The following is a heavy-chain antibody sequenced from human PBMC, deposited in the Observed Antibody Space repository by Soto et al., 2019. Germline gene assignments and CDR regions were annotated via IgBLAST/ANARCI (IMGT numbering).Heavy chain of an antibody. J-gene: IGHJ4*02. V-gene: IGHV1-69*13. CDR3: ARLLLKGVAVAGTEFDY. CDR2: IIPIFGTA. Sequence: ASVKVSCKESGGTLSSCAISWVRHAPGQGLEWMGGIIPIFGTANYAQKFQGRVTITADESASTAYMELSSLRSEDTAVYYCARLLLKGVAVAGTEFDYWGQGTLVTVSS. CDR1: GGTLSSCA. D-gene: IGHD6-19*01.